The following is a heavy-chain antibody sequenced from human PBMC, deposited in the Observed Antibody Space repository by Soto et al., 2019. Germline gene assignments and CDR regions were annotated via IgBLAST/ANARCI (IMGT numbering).Heavy chain of an antibody. V-gene: IGHV5-51*01. D-gene: IGHD5-18*01. CDR3: ARLRPDTAPYGIDY. CDR2: IYPGDSDT. J-gene: IGHJ4*02. Sequence: PGESLKISCKGSGYSFHSYWIGWVRRMPGTGLEWMGIIYPGDSDTRYRPSFQGQVTISADKSISTAYLQWSSLKASDTAMYYCARLRPDTAPYGIDYWGQGTLVTVSS. CDR1: GYSFHSYW.